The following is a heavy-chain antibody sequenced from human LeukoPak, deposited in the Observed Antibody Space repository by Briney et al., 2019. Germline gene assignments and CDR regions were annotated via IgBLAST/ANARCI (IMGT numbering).Heavy chain of an antibody. V-gene: IGHV3-30-3*01. CDR3: AAKYDY. CDR2: ISYDGSNK. J-gene: IGHJ4*02. CDR1: GFTFSSYA. Sequence: GGSLRLSCAASGFTFSSYAMHWVRQAPGKGLEWVAVISYDGSNKYYADSVKGRFTISRDNSKNTLYLQMNSLRAEDTAVYYCAAKYDYWGQGTLVTVSS.